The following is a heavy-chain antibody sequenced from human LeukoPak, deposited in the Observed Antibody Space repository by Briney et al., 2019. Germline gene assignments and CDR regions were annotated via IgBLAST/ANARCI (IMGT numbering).Heavy chain of an antibody. CDR1: GFTVSSNY. V-gene: IGHV3-53*01. D-gene: IGHD3-22*01. CDR2: IYSGGST. CDR3: ARVGYYDSSAPGHFDY. Sequence: PGGSLRLSCAASGFTVSSNYMSWVRQAPGKGLEWVSVIYSGGSTYYADSVKGRFTISRDNSKNTLYLQMNSLRAEDTAVYYCARVGYYDSSAPGHFDYWGQGTLVTVSS. J-gene: IGHJ4*02.